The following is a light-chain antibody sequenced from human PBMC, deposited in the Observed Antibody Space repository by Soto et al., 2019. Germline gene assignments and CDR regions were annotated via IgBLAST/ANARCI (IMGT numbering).Light chain of an antibody. CDR3: QQYNNWPFIT. J-gene: IGKJ5*01. V-gene: IGKV3-15*01. CDR1: QSISNN. CDR2: GAS. Sequence: EIVMTQSPATLSVSPGERATLSCRASQSISNNLAWYQQQPGQTPRLLIYGASSRATGIPARFSGSGSGTEFTLTISSLQSEDFAVYYCQQYNNWPFITFGQGTRLEIK.